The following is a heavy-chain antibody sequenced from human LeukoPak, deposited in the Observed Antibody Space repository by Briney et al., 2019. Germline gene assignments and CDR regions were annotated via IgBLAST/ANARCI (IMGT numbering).Heavy chain of an antibody. Sequence: SETLSLTCTVPGGSISSCSYYLGWIRPPPGKGLGWIGSIYYSGSTYYNPSLKSRVTISVGTSKNQFSLKLSSVTAADTAVYYCARVSNYGDYYFDYWGQGTLVTVSS. CDR3: ARVSNYGDYYFDY. D-gene: IGHD4-17*01. CDR1: GGSISSCSYY. CDR2: IYYSGST. V-gene: IGHV4-39*07. J-gene: IGHJ4*02.